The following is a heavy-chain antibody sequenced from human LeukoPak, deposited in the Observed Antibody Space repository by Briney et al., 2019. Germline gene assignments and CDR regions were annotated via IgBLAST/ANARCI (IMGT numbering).Heavy chain of an antibody. CDR1: GGSISSYY. CDR2: IYTSGST. V-gene: IGHV4-4*07. D-gene: IGHD4-23*01. CDR3: ARYSTVVTPYWFDP. J-gene: IGHJ5*02. Sequence: SETLSLTCTASGGSISSYYWSWIRQPAGKGLEWIGRIYTSGSTNYNPSLKSRVTMSVDTSKNQFSLKLSSVTAADTAVYYCARYSTVVTPYWFDPWGQGTLVTVSS.